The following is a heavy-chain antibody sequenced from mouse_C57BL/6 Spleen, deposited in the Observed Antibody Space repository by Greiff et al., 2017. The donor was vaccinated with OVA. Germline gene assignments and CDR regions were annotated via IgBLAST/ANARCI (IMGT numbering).Heavy chain of an antibody. D-gene: IGHD6-1*01. V-gene: IGHV1-55*01. Sequence: QDQLQQPGAELVKPGASVKMSCKASGYTFTSYWITWVKQRPGQGLEWIGDIYPGSGSTNYNEKFKSKATLTVDTSSSTAYMQLSSLTSEDSAVYYCARSPHWYFDVWGTGTTVTVSS. CDR3: ARSPHWYFDV. CDR1: GYTFTSYW. CDR2: IYPGSGST. J-gene: IGHJ1*03.